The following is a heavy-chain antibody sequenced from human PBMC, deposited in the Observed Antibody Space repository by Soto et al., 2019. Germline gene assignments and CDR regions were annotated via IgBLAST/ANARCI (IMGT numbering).Heavy chain of an antibody. CDR3: ARVDMIAVFDI. CDR2: IYYSGST. CDR1: GGSISSYY. Sequence: SETLSLTCTVSGGSISSYYWSWIRQPPGKGLEWIGYIYYSGSTNYNPSLKSRVTISVDTSKNQFSLKLSSVTAADTAVYYCARVDMIAVFDIWGQGTMVTVS. V-gene: IGHV4-59*08. J-gene: IGHJ3*02. D-gene: IGHD3-16*01.